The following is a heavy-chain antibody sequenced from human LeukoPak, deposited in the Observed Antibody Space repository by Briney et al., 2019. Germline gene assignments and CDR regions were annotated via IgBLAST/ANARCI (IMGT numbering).Heavy chain of an antibody. CDR2: IKQDGSEK. J-gene: IGHJ6*02. CDR1: GFTFSSYW. CDR3: AHLGRDYYDSSGYYYRRSYYYYGMDV. D-gene: IGHD3-22*01. Sequence: GGSLRLSCAASGFTFSSYWMSWVRQAPGKGLEWVANIKQDGSEKYYVDSVKGRFTISRDNAKNSLYLQMNSLRAEDTAVYYCAHLGRDYYDSSGYYYRRSYYYYGMDVWGQGTTVTVSS. V-gene: IGHV3-7*03.